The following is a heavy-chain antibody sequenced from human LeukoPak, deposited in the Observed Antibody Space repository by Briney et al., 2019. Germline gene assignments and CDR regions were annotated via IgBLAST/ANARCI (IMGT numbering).Heavy chain of an antibody. D-gene: IGHD1-14*01. J-gene: IGHJ6*03. V-gene: IGHV4-34*01. CDR1: GGSFSGYF. Sequence: SETLSLTCAVYGGSFSGYFWSWIRQPPGKGLEWIGEINHSGSTNYSPSLKSRVTISIDTSKNQFSLKLSSVTAADTAVYYCARLITLRPRIYYYYYMDVWGKGTTVTVSS. CDR3: ARLITLRPRIYYYYYMDV. CDR2: INHSGST.